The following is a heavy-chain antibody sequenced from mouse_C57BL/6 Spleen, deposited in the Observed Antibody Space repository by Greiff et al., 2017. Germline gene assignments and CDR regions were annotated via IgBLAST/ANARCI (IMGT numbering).Heavy chain of an antibody. J-gene: IGHJ3*01. CDR3: ARWGDEYDEAWVAY. V-gene: IGHV1-76*01. D-gene: IGHD2-4*01. CDR2: IYPGSGNT. Sequence: QVQLQQSGAELVRPGASVKLSCKASGYTFPDYYINWVKQRPGQGLEWIARIYPGSGNTYYNEKFKGKATLTAEKSSSTAYMQLSSLTSEDSAVYFCARWGDEYDEAWVAYWGQGTLVTVSA. CDR1: GYTFPDYY.